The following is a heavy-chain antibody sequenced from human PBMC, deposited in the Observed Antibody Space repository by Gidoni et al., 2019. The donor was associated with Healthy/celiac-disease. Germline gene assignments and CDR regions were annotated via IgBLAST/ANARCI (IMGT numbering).Heavy chain of an antibody. CDR1: GYTFTSYA. Sequence: QVQLVQSGSELKKPGASVKVSCKASGYTFTSYAMNWVRQAPGQGLEWMGWINTNTGNPTYAQGFTGRFVFSLDTSVSTAYLQISSLKAEDTAVYYCARPGARLSQLAWNNYGHWFDPWGQGTLVTVSS. V-gene: IGHV7-4-1*02. J-gene: IGHJ5*02. D-gene: IGHD6-13*01. CDR2: INTNTGNP. CDR3: ARPGARLSQLAWNNYGHWFDP.